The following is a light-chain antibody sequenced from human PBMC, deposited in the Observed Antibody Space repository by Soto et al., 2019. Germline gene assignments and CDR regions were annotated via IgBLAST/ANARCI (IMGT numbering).Light chain of an antibody. CDR3: QQSYTTPPT. J-gene: IGKJ4*01. V-gene: IGKV1-39*01. CDR2: GAN. CDR1: QSISYD. Sequence: DIQMTQSPSSLSASVGDRVTITCRASQSISYDLNWYQQKPGKAPRLLIYGANSLESGVPLRFSGSGSRTDFTLTINNLQPEDFATYYCQQSYTTPPTFGGGTKVDIK.